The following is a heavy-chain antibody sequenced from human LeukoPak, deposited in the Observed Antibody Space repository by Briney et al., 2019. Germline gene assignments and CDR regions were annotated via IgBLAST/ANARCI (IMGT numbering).Heavy chain of an antibody. CDR2: INPGDSDT. J-gene: IGHJ4*02. CDR3: ARHGDGQEFAY. CDR1: GFIFTNTW. Sequence: GESLKISCNGSGFIFTNTWIGWVRQMPGKGLEWMGIINPGDSDTRYSPSLQGQVTFSVDKSISTAFLQWSSLKASDTAMCYCARHGDGQEFAYWGQGTLVTVSS. V-gene: IGHV5-51*01. D-gene: IGHD2-21*01.